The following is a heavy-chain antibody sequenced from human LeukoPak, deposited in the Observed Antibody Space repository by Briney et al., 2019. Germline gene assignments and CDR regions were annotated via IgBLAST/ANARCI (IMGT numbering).Heavy chain of an antibody. CDR1: GYTFTSYG. J-gene: IGHJ6*02. CDR3: ASGSGCGYRQIYYYYGMDV. V-gene: IGHV1-18*01. D-gene: IGHD5-12*01. Sequence: ASVKVSCKASGYTFTSYGISWVRQAPGQGLEWMGWISAYNGNTNYAQKLQGRVTMTTDTSTSTAYMELRSLRSDDTAVYYCASGSGCGYRQIYYYYGMDVWGQGTTVTVSS. CDR2: ISAYNGNT.